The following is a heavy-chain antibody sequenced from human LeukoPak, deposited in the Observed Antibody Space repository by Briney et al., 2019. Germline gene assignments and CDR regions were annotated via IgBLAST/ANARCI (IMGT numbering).Heavy chain of an antibody. D-gene: IGHD2-15*01. CDR2: IKQDGSEK. V-gene: IGHV3-7*03. CDR1: GFTFSSYW. J-gene: IGHJ5*02. Sequence: GGSLRLSCAASGFTFSSYWMSWVRQAPGKGLEWVANIKQDGSEKYYVDSVKGRFTISRDNAKNSLYLQMNSLRAEDTAVYYCARIYCSGGSCYGENWLDPWGQGTLVTVSS. CDR3: ARIYCSGGSCYGENWLDP.